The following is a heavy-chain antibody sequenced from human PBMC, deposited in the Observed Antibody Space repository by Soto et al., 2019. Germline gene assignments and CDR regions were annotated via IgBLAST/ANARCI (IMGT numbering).Heavy chain of an antibody. CDR2: IYYSGST. CDR1: GGSISSGGYY. CDR3: ARDPAQEMHGIWSGYYADWYFDL. Sequence: QVQLQESGPGLVKPSQTLSLTCTVSGGSISSGGYYWSWIRQHPGKGLEWIGYIYYSGSTYYNPYRTSRVTISVDTSKNQLSLKLSSVTAADTAVYYCARDPAQEMHGIWSGYYADWYFDLWGRGTLVTVSS. J-gene: IGHJ2*01. V-gene: IGHV4-31*03. D-gene: IGHD3-3*01.